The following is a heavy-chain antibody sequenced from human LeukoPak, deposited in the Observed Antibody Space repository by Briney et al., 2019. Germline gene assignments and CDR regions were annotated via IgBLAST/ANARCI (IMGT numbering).Heavy chain of an antibody. D-gene: IGHD3-3*01. CDR3: ARHGSYYDFWSGYPFDY. J-gene: IGHJ4*02. CDR2: IYYSGST. V-gene: IGHV4-59*08. CDR1: GGSISSYY. Sequence: SETLSLTCTVSGGSISSYYWSRIRPPPGKGLEWIGYIYYSGSTNYNPSLKSRVTISVDTSKNQFSLKLSSVTAADTAVYYCARHGSYYDFWSGYPFDYWGQGTLVTVSS.